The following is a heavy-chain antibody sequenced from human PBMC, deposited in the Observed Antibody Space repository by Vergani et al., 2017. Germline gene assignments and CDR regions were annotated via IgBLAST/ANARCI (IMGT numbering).Heavy chain of an antibody. D-gene: IGHD3-10*01. V-gene: IGHV3-23*01. CDR3: ARDLTNRLLWFGELYVDAFDI. CDR2: ISGSGGST. CDR1: GLTFSSYA. Sequence: EVQLLESGGGLVQPGGSLRLSCAASGLTFSSYAMSWVRQAPGKGLEWVSAISGSGGSTYYADSVKGRFTISRDNAKNSLYLQMNSLRAEDTAVYYCARDLTNRLLWFGELYVDAFDIWGQGTMVTVSS. J-gene: IGHJ3*02.